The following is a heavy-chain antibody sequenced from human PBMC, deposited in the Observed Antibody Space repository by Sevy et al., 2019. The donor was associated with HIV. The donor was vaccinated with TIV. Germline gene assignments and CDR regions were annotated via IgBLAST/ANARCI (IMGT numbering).Heavy chain of an antibody. J-gene: IGHJ6*02. CDR2: ISYDGSKK. D-gene: IGHD4-17*01. Sequence: GGSLRLSCAASGVTFSSYGIHWVRQAPGKGLEWVAVISYDGSKKNHAESMKGRFTISRANSKNTLYLEMSGLRPEDTAVYYCAHSSGLYGYYYGMDVWGQGTTVTVSS. V-gene: IGHV3-30*03. CDR1: GVTFSSYG. CDR3: AHSSGLYGYYYGMDV.